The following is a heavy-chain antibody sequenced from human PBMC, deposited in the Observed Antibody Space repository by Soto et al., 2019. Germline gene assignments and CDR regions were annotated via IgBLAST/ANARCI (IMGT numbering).Heavy chain of an antibody. J-gene: IGHJ6*02. D-gene: IGHD3-3*01. CDR1: GFTFGDYA. V-gene: IGHV3-49*03. Sequence: GGSLRLSCTASGFTFGDYAMSWFRQAPGKGLEWVGFIRSKAYGGTTEYAASVKGRFTISRDDSKSIAHLQMNSLKTEDTAVYYCTRDYKYYDFWSGYSDYYYGMDVWGQGTTVTVSS. CDR2: IRSKAYGGTT. CDR3: TRDYKYYDFWSGYSDYYYGMDV.